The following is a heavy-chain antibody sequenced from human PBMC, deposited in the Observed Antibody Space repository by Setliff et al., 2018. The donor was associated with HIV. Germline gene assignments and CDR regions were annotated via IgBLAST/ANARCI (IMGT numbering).Heavy chain of an antibody. D-gene: IGHD2-15*01. CDR1: GFTFSSYA. J-gene: IGHJ5*02. V-gene: IGHV3-49*04. CDR2: IRSKAYGGTT. CDR3: TRDRYCSGGSCYSNFFDP. Sequence: GGSLRLSCAASGFTFSSYAMHWVRQPPGKGLEWVGFIRSKAYGGTTEYAASVKGRFTISRDDSKSITYLQMNSLKTEDTAVYYCTRDRYCSGGSCYSNFFDPWGQGTLVTVSS.